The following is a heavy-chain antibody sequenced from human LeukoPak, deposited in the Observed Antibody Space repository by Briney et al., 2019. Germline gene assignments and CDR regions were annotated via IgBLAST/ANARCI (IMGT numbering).Heavy chain of an antibody. J-gene: IGHJ4*02. CDR2: INPFSGGT. V-gene: IGHV1-2*04. CDR1: GYSFTDYY. Sequence: ASLQVSCKASGYSFTDYYIHWVRQAPGQGLEWMGWINPFSGGTKYAQKFQGWVTMTRDTSISTAYMELSRLTSDDTAVYYCARGGYDLDYWGQGTLVTVSS. CDR3: ARGGYDLDY. D-gene: IGHD3-22*01.